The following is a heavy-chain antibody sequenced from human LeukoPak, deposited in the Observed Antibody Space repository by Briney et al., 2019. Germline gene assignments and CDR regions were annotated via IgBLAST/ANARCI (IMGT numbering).Heavy chain of an antibody. Sequence: PGGSLRLSCAASGFTFSSYSMNWVRQAPGKGLEWVSSISSSSSYIYYADSVKGRFTISRDNAKNSLYLQMNSLRAEDTAVYYCARDGRIAVAGTLDYWGQGTLVTVSS. D-gene: IGHD6-19*01. CDR3: ARDGRIAVAGTLDY. CDR2: ISSSSSYI. J-gene: IGHJ4*02. CDR1: GFTFSSYS. V-gene: IGHV3-21*01.